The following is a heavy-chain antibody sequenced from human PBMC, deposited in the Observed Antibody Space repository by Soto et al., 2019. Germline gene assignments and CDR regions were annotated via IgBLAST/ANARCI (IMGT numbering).Heavy chain of an antibody. Sequence: SETLSLTCTVSGGSISSYYWSWIRQPPGKGLEWIGYIYYSGSTNYNPSLKSRVTISVDTSKNQFSLKLSSVTAADTAVYYCARAIVGATRWFDPWGQGTLVTVSS. J-gene: IGHJ5*02. V-gene: IGHV4-59*01. CDR2: IYYSGST. CDR3: ARAIVGATRWFDP. CDR1: GGSISSYY. D-gene: IGHD1-26*01.